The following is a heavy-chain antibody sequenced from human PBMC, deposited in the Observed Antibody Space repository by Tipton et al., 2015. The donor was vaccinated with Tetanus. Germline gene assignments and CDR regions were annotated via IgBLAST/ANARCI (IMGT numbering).Heavy chain of an antibody. D-gene: IGHD6-6*01. Sequence: TLSLTCTVSGGSLSRGGYYWTWIRQNPGKGLEWIVDIYFSGSTYYNPSLKSRVTISVDTSKNQFSLRLSSVTAADTAFYYCARGQARGARGWNYFDSWGQGTLVTVSS. CDR1: GGSLSRGGYY. J-gene: IGHJ4*02. V-gene: IGHV4-31*03. CDR2: IYFSGST. CDR3: ARGQARGARGWNYFDS.